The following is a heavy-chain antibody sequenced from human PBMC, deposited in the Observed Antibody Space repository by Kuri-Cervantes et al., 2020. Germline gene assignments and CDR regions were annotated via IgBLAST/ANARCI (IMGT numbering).Heavy chain of an antibody. V-gene: IGHV3-9*01. J-gene: IGHJ6*03. CDR1: GFTFDDYA. D-gene: IGHD6-25*01. CDR3: AKDRTAAMYYYYMDV. CDR2: ISWKSGSI. Sequence: SLKISCAASGFTFDDYAMHWVRQAPGKGLEWVSGISWKSGSIGYADSVKGRFTISRDNAKNSLSLQMNSLRGEDTALYYCAKDRTAAMYYYYMDVWGKGTTVTVSS.